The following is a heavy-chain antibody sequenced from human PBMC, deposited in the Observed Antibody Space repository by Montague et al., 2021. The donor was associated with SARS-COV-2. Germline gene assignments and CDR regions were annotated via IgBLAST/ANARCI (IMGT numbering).Heavy chain of an antibody. J-gene: IGHJ2*01. D-gene: IGHD6-19*01. Sequence: SLRLSCAASGLAFNNYAMSWVRQAPGKGLEWVSSIFGSAAGTYYADSVKGLFTNSRDNSKNTLYLQMNSLKAEDTAKYYCEKQPGAGAVVYWYFDLWGRGTVVSVSS. V-gene: IGHV3-23*01. CDR2: IFGSAAGT. CDR1: GLAFNNYA. CDR3: EKQPGAGAVVYWYFDL.